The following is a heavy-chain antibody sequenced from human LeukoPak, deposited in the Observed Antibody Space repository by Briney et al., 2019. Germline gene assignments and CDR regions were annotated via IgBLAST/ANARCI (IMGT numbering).Heavy chain of an antibody. J-gene: IGHJ5*02. V-gene: IGHV1-2*02. CDR1: GYTFTGYY. CDR3: ARGLRYFDWFDP. Sequence: ASVKVSCKASGYTFTGYYMHWVRQAPGQGLEWMGWINPNSGGTNYAQKFQGRVTMTTDTSTSTAYMELRSLRSDDTAVYYCARGLRYFDWFDPWGQGTLVTVSS. D-gene: IGHD3-9*01. CDR2: INPNSGGT.